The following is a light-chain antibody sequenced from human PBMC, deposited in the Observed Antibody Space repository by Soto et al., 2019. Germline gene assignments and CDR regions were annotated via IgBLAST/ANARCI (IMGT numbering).Light chain of an antibody. V-gene: IGLV3-21*04. CDR3: QVWVSSSDHVV. CDR1: NIGSKS. CDR2: YDS. J-gene: IGLJ2*01. Sequence: SYELTQPPSVSVAPGKTARITCGGNNIGSKSVHWYQQKPGQAPVLVIYYDSDRPSGIPERFSGSNSGNTATLTISRVEAGDEAAYYCQVWVSSSDHVVFGGGTKLTVL.